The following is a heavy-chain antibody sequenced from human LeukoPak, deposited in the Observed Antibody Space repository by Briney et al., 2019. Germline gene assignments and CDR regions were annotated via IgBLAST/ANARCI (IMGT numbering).Heavy chain of an antibody. CDR1: GFTFSSYW. D-gene: IGHD3-10*01. J-gene: IGHJ4*01. Sequence: GGSLRLSCAASGFTFSSYWMSWVRQAPGKGLEWVANIKQDGSEKYYVDSVKGRFTISRDNAKNSLYLQMNSLRAEDTAVYYCARESRKLWFVQGDFDYWGHGTLVTVSS. V-gene: IGHV3-7*01. CDR3: ARESRKLWFVQGDFDY. CDR2: IKQDGSEK.